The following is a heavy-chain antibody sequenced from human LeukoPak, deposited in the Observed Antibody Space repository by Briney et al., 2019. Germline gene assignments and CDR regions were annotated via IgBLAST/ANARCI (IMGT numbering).Heavy chain of an antibody. CDR2: IYYSGST. Sequence: SETLSLTCTVSGGSISSYYWSWIRQPPGKGLEWLGYIYYSGSTNYNPSLKSRVTISVDTSKNQFSLKLSSVTAEDTAVYYCARGSGSSWYFYFDYWGQGTLVTVSS. D-gene: IGHD6-13*01. J-gene: IGHJ4*02. V-gene: IGHV4-59*01. CDR3: ARGSGSSWYFYFDY. CDR1: GGSISSYY.